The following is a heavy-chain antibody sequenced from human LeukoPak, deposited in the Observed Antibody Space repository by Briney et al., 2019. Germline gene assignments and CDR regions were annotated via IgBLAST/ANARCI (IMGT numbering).Heavy chain of an antibody. Sequence: ASVKVSCKASGYTFTGYYMHWVRQAPGQGLEWMGWINPNSGGTNYAQKFQGRVTMTRDTSLSTAYMELSRLRSDDTAVYYCARNARYCSGGSCYLTYNWFDPWGQGTLVTVSS. V-gene: IGHV1-2*02. CDR3: ARNARYCSGGSCYLTYNWFDP. J-gene: IGHJ5*02. D-gene: IGHD2-15*01. CDR1: GYTFTGYY. CDR2: INPNSGGT.